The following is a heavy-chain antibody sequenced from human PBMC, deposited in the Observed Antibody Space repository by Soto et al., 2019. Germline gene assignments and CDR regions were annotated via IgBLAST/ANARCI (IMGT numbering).Heavy chain of an antibody. Sequence: WTWIRQPPGKGPEWIGYIYHSGSTYYNPSLKSRVTISVDRSKNQFSLKLSSVTAADTAVYYCARVPDVWGQGTTVTVSS. V-gene: IGHV4-30-2*01. CDR2: IYHSGST. J-gene: IGHJ6*02. CDR3: ARVPDV.